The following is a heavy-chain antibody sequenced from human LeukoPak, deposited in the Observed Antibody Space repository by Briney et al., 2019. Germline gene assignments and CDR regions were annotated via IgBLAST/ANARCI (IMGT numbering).Heavy chain of an antibody. J-gene: IGHJ4*02. Sequence: SETLSLTCAVYGGSFSGYYWSWIRQPPGKGLEWIGEINHSGSTNYNPSLKSRVTISVDTSKNQFSLKLSSVTAADTAVYYCARANVFGITMIGERYYFDYWGQGTLVTVSS. CDR2: INHSGST. D-gene: IGHD3-22*01. CDR3: ARANVFGITMIGERYYFDY. V-gene: IGHV4-34*01. CDR1: GGSFSGYY.